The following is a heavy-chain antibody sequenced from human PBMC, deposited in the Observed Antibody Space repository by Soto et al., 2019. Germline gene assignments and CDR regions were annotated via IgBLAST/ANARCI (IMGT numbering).Heavy chain of an antibody. D-gene: IGHD3-22*01. J-gene: IGHJ4*02. Sequence: GGSLILSCAASGLTFSRCVMTWVRQAPGKGLELVSGISGSGGSTYYADSVKGRFTISRDNSKNTLYLQMTSLRAEDTAVFYCAKLTSYSDSGGYLLDYWGQGTLVTVSS. V-gene: IGHV3-23*01. CDR3: AKLTSYSDSGGYLLDY. CDR1: GLTFSRCV. CDR2: ISGSGGST.